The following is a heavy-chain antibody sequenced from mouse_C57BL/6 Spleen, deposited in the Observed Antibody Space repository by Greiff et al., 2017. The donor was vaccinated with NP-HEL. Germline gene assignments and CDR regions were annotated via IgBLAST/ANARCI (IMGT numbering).Heavy chain of an antibody. Sequence: EVQLQQSGPELVKPGASVKISCKASGYTFTDYYMNWVKQSHGKSLEWIGDINPNNGGTSYNQKFKGKATLTVDNSSSTAYMELRSLTSEDSEVYYCARWNYGSSYDYWGQGTTLTVSS. J-gene: IGHJ2*01. CDR2: INPNNGGT. CDR3: ARWNYGSSYDY. CDR1: GYTFTDYY. D-gene: IGHD1-1*01. V-gene: IGHV1-26*01.